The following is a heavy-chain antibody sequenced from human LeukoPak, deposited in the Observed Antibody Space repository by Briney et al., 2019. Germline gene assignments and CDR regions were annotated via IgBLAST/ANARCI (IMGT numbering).Heavy chain of an antibody. J-gene: IGHJ5*02. CDR2: IYPGDSDT. Sequence: GESLKISCKGSGYSFTSYWIGWVRQMPGKGLEWMGIIYPGDSDTRYSPSLQGQVTISADKSISTAYLQWSSLKASDTAMYYCARRTYYDSSGYYPGDWFDPWGQGTLVTVSS. CDR3: ARRTYYDSSGYYPGDWFDP. CDR1: GYSFTSYW. D-gene: IGHD3-22*01. V-gene: IGHV5-51*01.